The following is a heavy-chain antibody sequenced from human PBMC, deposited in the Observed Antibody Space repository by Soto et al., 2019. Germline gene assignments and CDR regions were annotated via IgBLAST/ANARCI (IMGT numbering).Heavy chain of an antibody. J-gene: IGHJ6*02. CDR2: INHSGST. V-gene: IGHV4-34*01. CDR3: ARSRKWGRGSYYGMDV. CDR1: CGSFSGYY. Sequence: SETLSLTCAVYCGSFSGYYWSWIRQPPGKGLEWIGEINHSGSTNYNPSLKSRVTISVDTSKNQFSLKLSSVTAADTAVYYCARSRKWGRGSYYGMDVWGQGTTVTVSS. D-gene: IGHD1-26*01.